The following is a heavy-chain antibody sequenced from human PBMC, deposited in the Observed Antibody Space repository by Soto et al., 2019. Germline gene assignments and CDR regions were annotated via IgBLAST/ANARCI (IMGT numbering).Heavy chain of an antibody. Sequence: QPGGSLRLSCAASGFTYSSYGMHWVRQAPGKGLEWVAVISYDGSNKYYADSVKGRFTISRDNSKNTLYLQMNSLRVDDTGEYYCARDRGTTGMGDYYCGMVVWGRGTSVSVPS. D-gene: IGHD1-1*01. CDR3: ARDRGTTGMGDYYCGMVV. V-gene: IGHV3-30*03. J-gene: IGHJ6*02. CDR2: ISYDGSNK. CDR1: GFTYSSYG.